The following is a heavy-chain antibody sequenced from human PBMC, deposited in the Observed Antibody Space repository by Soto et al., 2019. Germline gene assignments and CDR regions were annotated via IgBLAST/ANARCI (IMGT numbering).Heavy chain of an antibody. V-gene: IGHV1-24*01. D-gene: IGHD3-10*01. J-gene: IGHJ5*02. CDR1: GYTLTELS. Sequence: ASVKVSCKVSGYTLTELSMHWVRQAPGKGLEWMGGFDPEDGETIYAQKFQGSVTMTEDTSTDTAYMELSSLRSEDTAVYYCATPRGESNWFDPWGQGTLVTVSS. CDR2: FDPEDGET. CDR3: ATPRGESNWFDP.